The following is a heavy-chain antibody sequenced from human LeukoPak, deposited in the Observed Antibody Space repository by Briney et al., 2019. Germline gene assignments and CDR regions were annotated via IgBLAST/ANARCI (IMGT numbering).Heavy chain of an antibody. Sequence: AGGSLRLSCAALGFTVSTNYMSWVRQAPGKGLDWVSVIYSGGSTYYSDSVKGRFTISRDNSKNTLYLQMNSLRAEDTAVYYCVRDSAAGKWFDPWGQGTLVTVSS. J-gene: IGHJ5*02. V-gene: IGHV3-53*01. D-gene: IGHD6-19*01. CDR3: VRDSAAGKWFDP. CDR2: IYSGGST. CDR1: GFTVSTNY.